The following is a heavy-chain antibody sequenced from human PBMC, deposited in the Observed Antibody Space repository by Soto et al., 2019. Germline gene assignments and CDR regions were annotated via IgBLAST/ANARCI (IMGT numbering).Heavy chain of an antibody. J-gene: IGHJ4*02. Sequence: QVQLVESGGGVVQPGRSLRLSCAASGFTFSSYAMHWVRQAPGKGLEWVAVISYDGSNKYYADSVKGRFTISRDNSKNTLYLQMNSLRAEDTAVYYCARASYSSGWYDFYYWGPGTLVTVSS. CDR2: ISYDGSNK. CDR3: ARASYSSGWYDFYY. CDR1: GFTFSSYA. D-gene: IGHD6-19*01. V-gene: IGHV3-30-3*01.